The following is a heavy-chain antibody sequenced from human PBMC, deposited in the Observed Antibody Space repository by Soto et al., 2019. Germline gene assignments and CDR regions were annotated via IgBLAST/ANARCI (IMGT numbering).Heavy chain of an antibody. D-gene: IGHD3-10*01. CDR2: INPSGGST. CDR3: ASEAYYYGSGSYYSPDYYGMDV. Sequence: QVQLVQSGAEVKKPGASVKVSCKASGYTFTNYYMHWVRQAPGQGLEWMGIINPSGGSTSYAQKFQGRVTMTRDTSTSTVYMELSSLRSEDTAVYYCASEAYYYGSGSYYSPDYYGMDVWGQGTTVTVSS. CDR1: GYTFTNYY. V-gene: IGHV1-46*01. J-gene: IGHJ6*02.